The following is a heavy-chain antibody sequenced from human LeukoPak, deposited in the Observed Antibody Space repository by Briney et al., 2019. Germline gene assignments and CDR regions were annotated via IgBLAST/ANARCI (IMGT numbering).Heavy chain of an antibody. V-gene: IGHV5-51*01. Sequence: GESLKISCKVSGYSFTAYWIGWVRQMPGMGLEWVAITYPGDSNTVYSPSFQGQVAISADTSISTAYLQWNSLRASDTAMYFCVRHPQRSGWSHFDYWGQGTLVTVSP. CDR1: GYSFTAYW. CDR2: TYPGDSNT. CDR3: VRHPQRSGWSHFDY. D-gene: IGHD6-19*01. J-gene: IGHJ4*02.